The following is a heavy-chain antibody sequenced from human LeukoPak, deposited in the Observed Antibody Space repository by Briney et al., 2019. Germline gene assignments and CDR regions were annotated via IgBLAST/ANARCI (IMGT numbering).Heavy chain of an antibody. CDR2: IRSDGSIK. CDR1: GFTFSSYG. CDR3: AKDEMFSSAWYFDY. J-gene: IGHJ4*02. D-gene: IGHD6-19*01. Sequence: GGSPRLSCAASGFTFSSYGMHWVRQAPGKGLEWVAFIRSDGSIKYYTESLKGRFTISRDNSKNTLYLQMNSLRAEGTAVYYCAKDEMFSSAWYFDYWGQGTLVTVSS. V-gene: IGHV3-30*02.